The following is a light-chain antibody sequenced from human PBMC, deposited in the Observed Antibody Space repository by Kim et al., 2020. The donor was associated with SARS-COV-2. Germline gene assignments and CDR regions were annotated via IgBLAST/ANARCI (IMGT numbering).Light chain of an antibody. J-gene: IGLJ3*02. Sequence: GTALTLPYTRTSGSIAHNYVLWYQHRPGSVPNSVICGDYQRPSGVSDRFSGSIDSTSNSASITVSGLRTEDEADCYGQYYNRDNVMFGGGTKVTVL. V-gene: IGLV6-57*03. CDR3: QYYNRDNVM. CDR1: SGSIAHNY. CDR2: GDY.